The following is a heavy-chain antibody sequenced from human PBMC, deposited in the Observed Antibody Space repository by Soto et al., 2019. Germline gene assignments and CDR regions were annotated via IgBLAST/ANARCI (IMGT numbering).Heavy chain of an antibody. J-gene: IGHJ4*02. Sequence: KDLPASVKVSCKASGYIFTSYYIHWVRQAPGQGLEWMGWINPSDGSRMFAQSFQGRVTMTRDTSTSTVYMEVSSLRSEDTAVYYCSRVDPGETSPFDHWGQGTLVTVSS. CDR1: GYIFTSYY. CDR3: SRVDPGETSPFDH. CDR2: INPSDGSR. V-gene: IGHV1-46*03. D-gene: IGHD3-10*01.